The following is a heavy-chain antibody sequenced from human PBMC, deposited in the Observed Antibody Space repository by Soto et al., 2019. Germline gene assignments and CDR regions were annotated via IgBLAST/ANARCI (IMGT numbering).Heavy chain of an antibody. CDR1: GGSISSEGYY. J-gene: IGHJ4*02. D-gene: IGHD2-15*01. CDR3: ASELQGDCYSFDY. CDR2: IYYSGST. V-gene: IGHV4-31*03. Sequence: QVQLQESGPGLVKPSQTLSLTCTVSGGSISSEGYYWSWIRQHPGKGLEWIGYIYYSGSTYYTPALMCRGSISVEASKYQFALKLSAVTAADTAVYYCASELQGDCYSFDYWGQGILVTVSS.